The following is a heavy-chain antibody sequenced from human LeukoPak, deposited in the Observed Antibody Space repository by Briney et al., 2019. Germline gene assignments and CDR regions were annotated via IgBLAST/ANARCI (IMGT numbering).Heavy chain of an antibody. V-gene: IGHV4-59*08. CDR3: ARRAASSSLFYFDY. Sequence: PSETLSLTCSVSGGSISSYYWSWIRQPPGKGLEWIGYIYYSGTTNYNPSLKSRVTISVDTSKNQFSLKLSSVTAADTAVYYCARRAASSSLFYFDYWGQGTLVTVSS. CDR2: IYYSGTT. CDR1: GGSISSYY. J-gene: IGHJ4*02. D-gene: IGHD6-6*01.